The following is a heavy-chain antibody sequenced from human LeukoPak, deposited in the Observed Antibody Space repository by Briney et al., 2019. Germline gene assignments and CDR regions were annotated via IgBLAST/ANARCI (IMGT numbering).Heavy chain of an antibody. Sequence: GGSLRLSCAASGFTFSSYGMHWVRQAPGKGLEWVAFIRYDGSNKYYADSVKGRFTISRDNSKNTLYLQMNSLRAEDTAVYYCASGLRFLEWLLLYWGQGTLVTVSS. D-gene: IGHD3-3*01. V-gene: IGHV3-30*02. CDR1: GFTFSSYG. CDR3: ASGLRFLEWLLLY. CDR2: IRYDGSNK. J-gene: IGHJ4*02.